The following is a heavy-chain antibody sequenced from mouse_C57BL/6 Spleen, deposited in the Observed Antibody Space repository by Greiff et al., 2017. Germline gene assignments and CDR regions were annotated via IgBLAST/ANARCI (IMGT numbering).Heavy chain of an antibody. CDR2: ISDGGSYT. Sequence: EVQGVESGGGLVKPGGSLKLSCAASGFTFSSYAMSWVRQTPEKRLEWVATISDGGSYTYYPDNVKGRFTISRDNAKNNLYLQMSHLKSEDTAMYYCAKFTTAFDYWGQGTTLTVSS. D-gene: IGHD1-2*01. J-gene: IGHJ2*01. CDR3: AKFTTAFDY. CDR1: GFTFSSYA. V-gene: IGHV5-4*01.